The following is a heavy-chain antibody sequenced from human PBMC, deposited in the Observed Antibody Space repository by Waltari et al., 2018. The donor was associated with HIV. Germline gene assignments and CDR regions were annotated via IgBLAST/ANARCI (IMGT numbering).Heavy chain of an antibody. V-gene: IGHV3-74*03. J-gene: IGHJ4*02. CDR1: GFSFSSYW. D-gene: IGHD1-26*01. Sequence: EVQLVESGGGLVQPGGSLRLSCAASGFSFSSYWMHWVRQAPGKGLVWVSRINRDVSRSEYADSVKGRFTISRDNAKNTLYLQMNSLRAEDTAVYLCAREGATSGSYFFDCWGQGTLVTVSS. CDR2: INRDVSRS. CDR3: AREGATSGSYFFDC.